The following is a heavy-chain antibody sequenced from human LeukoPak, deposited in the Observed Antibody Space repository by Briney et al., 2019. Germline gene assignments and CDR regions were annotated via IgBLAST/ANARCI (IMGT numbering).Heavy chain of an antibody. CDR1: GYMFTNYW. J-gene: IGHJ2*01. Sequence: GESLKISCKGSGYMFTNYWIGWVRQMPGKGLEWMGIIYPGDSDIGYSPSFQGQVTISVDKSISTTYLQWNSLKSSDTAMYYCAKTGPHWYFEFWGRGTLVTVSS. CDR3: AKTGPHWYFEF. CDR2: IYPGDSDI. V-gene: IGHV5-51*01.